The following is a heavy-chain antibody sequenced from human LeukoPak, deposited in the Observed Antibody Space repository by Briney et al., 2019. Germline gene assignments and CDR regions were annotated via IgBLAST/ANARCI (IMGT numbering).Heavy chain of an antibody. CDR2: ISGSGGST. Sequence: GGSLRLSCSASGFTFSSYAMHWVRQAPGKGLEWVSAISGSGGSTYYADSVKGRFTISRDNSKNTLYLQMNSLRAEDTAVYYCAKSPMTTVTRVLDYWGQGTLVTVSS. V-gene: IGHV3-23*01. D-gene: IGHD4-17*01. J-gene: IGHJ4*02. CDR1: GFTFSSYA. CDR3: AKSPMTTVTRVLDY.